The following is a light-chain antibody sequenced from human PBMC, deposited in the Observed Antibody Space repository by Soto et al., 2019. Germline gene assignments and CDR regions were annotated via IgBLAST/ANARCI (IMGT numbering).Light chain of an antibody. CDR3: QKYNSPVWT. J-gene: IGKJ1*01. CDR2: GAS. V-gene: IGKV1-27*01. Sequence: EIQMTQSPSSVSASIGDTVTITCRASQGISSYLAWYQQKPGKGPQLLIYGASTLQSGVPSRFSGSGSGTEFTLAIDSLQPEDVAIYYCQKYNSPVWTFGQGTKVEIK. CDR1: QGISSY.